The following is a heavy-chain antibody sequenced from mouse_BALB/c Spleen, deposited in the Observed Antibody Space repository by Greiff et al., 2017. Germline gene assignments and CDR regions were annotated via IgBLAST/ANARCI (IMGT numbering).Heavy chain of an antibody. D-gene: IGHD2-2*01. Sequence: QVQLQQSGAELARPGASVKMSCKASGYTFTSYTMHWVKQRPGQGLEWIGYINPSSGYTNYNQKFKDKATLTADKSSSTAYMQLSSLTSEDSAVYYCARSDYGYDGYYYAMDYWGQGTSVTVSS. CDR2: INPSSGYT. V-gene: IGHV1-4*01. J-gene: IGHJ4*01. CDR3: ARSDYGYDGYYYAMDY. CDR1: GYTFTSYT.